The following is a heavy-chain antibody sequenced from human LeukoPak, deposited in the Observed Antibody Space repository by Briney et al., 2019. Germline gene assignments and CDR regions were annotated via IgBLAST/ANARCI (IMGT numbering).Heavy chain of an antibody. D-gene: IGHD3-10*01. CDR3: ARGGYYGSGNDFRFDP. CDR2: IYYSGST. CDR1: GGSISSYY. V-gene: IGHV4-59*01. Sequence: SETLPLTCTVSGGSISSYYWSWIRQPPGKGLEWIGYIYYSGSTNYKPSLKSRVTMSVDTSKGQFSLKLRSVTAADTAVYYCARGGYYGSGNDFRFDPWGQGTLVTVSS. J-gene: IGHJ5*02.